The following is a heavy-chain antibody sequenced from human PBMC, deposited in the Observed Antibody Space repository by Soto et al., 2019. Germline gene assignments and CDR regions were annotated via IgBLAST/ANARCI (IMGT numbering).Heavy chain of an antibody. D-gene: IGHD3-22*01. CDR1: GFTFSSYA. Sequence: GGSLRLSCAASGFTFSSYAMSWVHQAPGKGLEWVSAISGSGGSTYYADSVKGRSTISRDNSKNTLYLQMNSLRAEDTAVYYCAKDSKPSYDSSGYYYVPYYYYGMDVWGQGTTVTVSS. V-gene: IGHV3-23*01. CDR3: AKDSKPSYDSSGYYYVPYYYYGMDV. CDR2: ISGSGGST. J-gene: IGHJ6*02.